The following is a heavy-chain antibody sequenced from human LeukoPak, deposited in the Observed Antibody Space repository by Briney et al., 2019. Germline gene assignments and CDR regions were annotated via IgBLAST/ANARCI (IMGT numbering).Heavy chain of an antibody. J-gene: IGHJ6*02. V-gene: IGHV4-31*03. CDR3: ARDRYYDFWSGYYRSYYYYGMDV. Sequence: SQTLSLTCTVSGGSISSGAYYWSWIRQHPGKGLEWIGYIYYSGSTYYNPSLKSRVTISVDTSKNQFSLKLSSVTAADTAVYYCARDRYYDFWSGYYRSYYYYGMDVWGQGTAVTVSS. CDR1: GGSISSGAYY. CDR2: IYYSGST. D-gene: IGHD3-3*01.